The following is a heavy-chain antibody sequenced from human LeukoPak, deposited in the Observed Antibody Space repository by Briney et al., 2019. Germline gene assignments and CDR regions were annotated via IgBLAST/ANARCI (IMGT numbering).Heavy chain of an antibody. D-gene: IGHD5-18*01. CDR2: IYHSGST. V-gene: IGHV4-30-2*01. Sequence: PSETLSLTCTVSGGSISSGGYYWSWIRQPPGKGLEWIGYIYHSGSTYYNPSLKSRVTISVDRSKNQFSLKLSSVTAADTAVYYCATSTWDTAMVTEDYWGQGTLVTVSS. CDR1: GGSISSGGYY. CDR3: ATSTWDTAMVTEDY. J-gene: IGHJ4*02.